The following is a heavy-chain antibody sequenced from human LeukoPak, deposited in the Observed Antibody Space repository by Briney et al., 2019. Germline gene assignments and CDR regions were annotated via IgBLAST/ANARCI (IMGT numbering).Heavy chain of an antibody. D-gene: IGHD2-2*01. Sequence: PGRSLRLSCAASGFTFDDYAMHWVRQAPGKSLEWVSGISWNSGSIGYADSVKGRLTISRDNAKNSLYLQMNSLRAEDTALYYCAKETSAGYFDYWGQGTLVTVSS. J-gene: IGHJ4*02. CDR2: ISWNSGSI. CDR1: GFTFDDYA. V-gene: IGHV3-9*01. CDR3: AKETSAGYFDY.